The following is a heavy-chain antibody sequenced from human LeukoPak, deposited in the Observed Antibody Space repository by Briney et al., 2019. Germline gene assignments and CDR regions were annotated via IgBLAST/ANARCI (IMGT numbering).Heavy chain of an antibody. D-gene: IGHD3-3*01. CDR3: ARDQILRFLEVDYYYYGMDV. CDR2: IYYSGST. CDR1: GGSISSYY. Sequence: SETLSLTCTVSGGSISSYYWNWIRQPPGKGLEWIGYIYYSGSTNYNPSLKSRVTISVDTSKNQFSLRLSSVTAADTAVYYCARDQILRFLEVDYYYYGMDVWGQGTTVTVSS. V-gene: IGHV4-59*12. J-gene: IGHJ6*01.